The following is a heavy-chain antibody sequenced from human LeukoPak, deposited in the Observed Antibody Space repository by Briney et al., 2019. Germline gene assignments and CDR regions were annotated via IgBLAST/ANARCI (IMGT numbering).Heavy chain of an antibody. CDR3: ARQKGYDFWSGPNYYYYYMDV. CDR1: GYSFTSYW. CDR2: IYPGDSDT. V-gene: IGHV5-51*01. J-gene: IGHJ6*03. D-gene: IGHD3-3*01. Sequence: GESLKISCKGSGYSFTSYWTGWVRQMPGKGLEWMGIIYPGDSDTRYGPSFQGQVTISADKSISTAYLQWSSLKASDTAMYYCARQKGYDFWSGPNYYYYYMDVWGKGTTVTVSS.